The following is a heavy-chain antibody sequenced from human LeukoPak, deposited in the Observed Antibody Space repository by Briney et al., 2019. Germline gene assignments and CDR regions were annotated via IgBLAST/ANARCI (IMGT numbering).Heavy chain of an antibody. J-gene: IGHJ4*02. V-gene: IGHV4-4*02. CDR3: ARHDGRSGGTMGALDS. Sequence: SETLSLTCDVSGGSINDRDWWTWVRQPPGKGLEWLGEIQSSGRTNYNPSLKSRVTFSINKSQNQVFLNLGSGTAADTAVYYCARHDGRSGGTMGALDSWGQGSLVTVSS. D-gene: IGHD3-3*01. CDR1: GGSINDRDW. CDR2: IQSSGRT.